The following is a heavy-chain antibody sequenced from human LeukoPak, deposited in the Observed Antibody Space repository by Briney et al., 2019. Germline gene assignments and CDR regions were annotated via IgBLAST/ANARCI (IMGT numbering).Heavy chain of an antibody. J-gene: IGHJ4*02. CDR2: MNPNSGNT. CDR3: ARGVRAIRSSNEAKRYCSGGSCYHLLYYYFDY. V-gene: IGHV1-8*01. D-gene: IGHD2-15*01. Sequence: GASVKVSCKASGYTFTSYDINWVRQATGQGLEWMGWMNPNSGNTGYAQKFQGRVTMTRNTSISTAYMELSSLRSEDTAVYYCARGVRAIRSSNEAKRYCSGGSCYHLLYYYFDYWGPGTLVSVSS. CDR1: GYTFTSYD.